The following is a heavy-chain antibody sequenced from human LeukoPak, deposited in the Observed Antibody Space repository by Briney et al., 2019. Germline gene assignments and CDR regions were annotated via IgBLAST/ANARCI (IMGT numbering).Heavy chain of an antibody. CDR3: AKGGGCEAANYYCALDV. CDR1: GFSFSSYG. J-gene: IGHJ6*02. CDR2: ISYDGSNA. Sequence: GRSLRLSCAASGFSFSSYGMHWVRQAPGKGLEWVAVISYDGSNAYYADSVKGRFTISRDNSKNTLYLQMNSLRADDTAVYYSAKGGGCEAANYYCALDVWGQGTTVTVSS. D-gene: IGHD2-21*01. V-gene: IGHV3-30*18.